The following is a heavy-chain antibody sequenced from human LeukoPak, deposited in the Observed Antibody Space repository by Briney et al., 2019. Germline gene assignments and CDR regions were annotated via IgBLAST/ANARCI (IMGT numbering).Heavy chain of an antibody. CDR1: VGTFSSYA. J-gene: IGHJ4*02. V-gene: IGHV1-69*04. D-gene: IGHD3-16*01. CDR3: ARGPRVGMITFGGVTNIDY. Sequence: SVKVSCKASVGTFSSYAISWVRQAPGQGLEWMGRIIPILGIANYAQKFQGRVTITADKSTSTAYMELSSLRSEDTAVYYCARGPRVGMITFGGVTNIDYWGQGTLVTVSS. CDR2: IIPILGIA.